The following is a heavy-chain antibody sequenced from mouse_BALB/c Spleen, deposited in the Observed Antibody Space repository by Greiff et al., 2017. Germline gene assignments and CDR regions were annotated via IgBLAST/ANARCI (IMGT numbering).Heavy chain of an antibody. D-gene: IGHD2-14*01. V-gene: IGHV2-6-7*01. J-gene: IGHJ1*01. CDR3: ARDKGYYRYDEGYWYFDV. CDR1: GFSLTGYG. Sequence: QVQLKESGPGLVAPSQSLSITCTVSGFSLTGYGVNWVRQPPGKGLEWLGMIWGDGSTDYNSALKSRLSISKDNSKSQVFLKMNSLQTDDTARYYCARDKGYYRYDEGYWYFDVWGAGTTVTVSS. CDR2: IWGDGST.